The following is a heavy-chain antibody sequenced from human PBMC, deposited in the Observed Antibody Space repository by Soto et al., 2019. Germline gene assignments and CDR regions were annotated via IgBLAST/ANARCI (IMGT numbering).Heavy chain of an antibody. V-gene: IGHV3-23*01. CDR2: ISGSGGST. J-gene: IGHJ6*02. Sequence: PGGSLRLSCAASGFTFSSYAMSWVRQAPGKGLEWVSAISGSGGSTYYADSVKGRFTISRDNSKNTLYLQMNSLRAEDTAVYYCAKDRRVAGKGIYYYYYGMDVWGQGTTVTVSS. D-gene: IGHD6-19*01. CDR1: GFTFSSYA. CDR3: AKDRRVAGKGIYYYYYGMDV.